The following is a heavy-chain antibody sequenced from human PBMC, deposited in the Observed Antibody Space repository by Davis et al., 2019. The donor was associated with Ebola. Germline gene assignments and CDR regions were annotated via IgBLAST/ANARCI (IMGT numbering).Heavy chain of an antibody. V-gene: IGHV3-23*01. CDR3: VKDSSRAIAAPGWFDP. CDR1: GFTFSSYA. D-gene: IGHD2-15*01. J-gene: IGHJ5*02. Sequence: GESLKISCAASGFTFSSYAISWVRQAPAKGLEWVSVISGGGGSTFYADSVKGRFTISRDNSKSTLHLQMNSLRAEDTAVYYCVKDSSRAIAAPGWFDPWGQGTLVTVSS. CDR2: ISGGGGST.